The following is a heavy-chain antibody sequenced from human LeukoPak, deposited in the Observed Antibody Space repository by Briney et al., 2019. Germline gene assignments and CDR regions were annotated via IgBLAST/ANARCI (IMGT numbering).Heavy chain of an antibody. CDR2: MNPNSGNT. D-gene: IGHD6-19*01. Sequence: ASVKVSWKASGYTFTSYDINWLRQATGQGLEWMGWMNPNSGNTGYAQKFQGRVTMTRNTSISTAYMELSSLRSEDTAVYYCARGKKGSGWYGGAVYWGQGTLVTVSS. CDR1: GYTFTSYD. CDR3: ARGKKGSGWYGGAVY. J-gene: IGHJ4*02. V-gene: IGHV1-8*01.